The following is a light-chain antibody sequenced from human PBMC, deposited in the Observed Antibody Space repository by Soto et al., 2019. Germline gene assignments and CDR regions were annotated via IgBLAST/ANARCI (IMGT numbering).Light chain of an antibody. CDR1: SSNIGSNT. Sequence: QSVLTQPPSASGTPGQRVTISCSGGSSNIGSNTVNWFQQLSGTAPKLLIYSNNQRPSGVPDRFSVSKSGTSASLPISGLQSEDEADYYCAAWDDSLNGRVFGGGTKLTVL. J-gene: IGLJ3*02. CDR2: SNN. CDR3: AAWDDSLNGRV. V-gene: IGLV1-44*01.